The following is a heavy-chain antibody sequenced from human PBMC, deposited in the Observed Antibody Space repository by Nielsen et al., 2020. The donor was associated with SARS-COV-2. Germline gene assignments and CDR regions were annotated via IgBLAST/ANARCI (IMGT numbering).Heavy chain of an antibody. Sequence: SETLSLTCAVYGGSFGGYYWSWIRQPPGKGLEWIGEINHSGSTNYNPSLKSRVTISVDTSKNQFSLKLSSVTAADTAVYYCARGDITMVRGVISYYYYYYMDVWGKGTTVTVSS. J-gene: IGHJ6*03. CDR3: ARGDITMVRGVISYYYYYYMDV. CDR1: GGSFGGYY. CDR2: INHSGST. D-gene: IGHD3-10*01. V-gene: IGHV4-34*01.